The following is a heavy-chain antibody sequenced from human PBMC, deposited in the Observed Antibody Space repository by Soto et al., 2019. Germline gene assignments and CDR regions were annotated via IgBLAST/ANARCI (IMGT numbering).Heavy chain of an antibody. CDR1: GFTFSGSA. Sequence: EVQLVESGGGLVQPGGSLKLSCAASGFTFSGSAMHWVRQASGKGLEWVGRIRSKANSYATAYAASVKGRFTISRDDSKNTAYLQMNSLRAEDTAVYYCARDLGGGGATVSHWGQGTLVTVSS. V-gene: IGHV3-73*02. J-gene: IGHJ4*02. D-gene: IGHD1-26*01. CDR3: ARDLGGGGATVSH. CDR2: IRSKANSYAT.